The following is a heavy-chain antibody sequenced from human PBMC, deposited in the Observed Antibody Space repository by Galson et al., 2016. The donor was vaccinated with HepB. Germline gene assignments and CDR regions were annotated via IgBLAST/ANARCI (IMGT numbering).Heavy chain of an antibody. J-gene: IGHJ5*02. D-gene: IGHD3-22*01. V-gene: IGHV1-18*01. Sequence: KASGYTFTSYGISWVRQAPGQGLEWMGRISANNGNTNYAQKLQGRVTMTTDTSTSTVYMELRSLRSDDTAVYYCARTGGYDSSGYYYPDNWFDPWGQGTLVTVSS. CDR1: GYTFTSYG. CDR3: ARTGGYDSSGYYYPDNWFDP. CDR2: ISANNGNT.